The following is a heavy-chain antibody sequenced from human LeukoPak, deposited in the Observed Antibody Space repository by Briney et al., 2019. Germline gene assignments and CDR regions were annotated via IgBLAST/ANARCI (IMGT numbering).Heavy chain of an antibody. D-gene: IGHD2-15*01. CDR3: AREGLAVAATRYYYGMDV. J-gene: IGHJ6*02. V-gene: IGHV3-7*01. CDR2: IKQDGSEK. Sequence: GGSLRLSCAASGFTFNSYWMSWVRQAPGKGLEWVANIKQDGSEKYYVDSVKGRFTISRDNAKNSLYLQMNSLRAEDTAVYYCAREGLAVAATRYYYGMDVWGQGTTVTVSS. CDR1: GFTFNSYW.